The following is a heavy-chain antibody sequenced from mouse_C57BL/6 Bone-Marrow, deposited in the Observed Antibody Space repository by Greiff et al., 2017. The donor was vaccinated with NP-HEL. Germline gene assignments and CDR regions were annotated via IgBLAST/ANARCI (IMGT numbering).Heavy chain of an antibody. CDR3: ARHGSSYGYFDY. CDR2: IDPSDSET. CDR1: GYTFTSYW. J-gene: IGHJ2*01. V-gene: IGHV1-52*01. Sequence: QVQLQQPGAELVRPGSSVKLSCKASGYTFTSYWMHWVKQRPIQGLEWIGNIDPSDSETHYNQKFKDKATLTVDKSSSPAYMQLSSLTSEDSAVYYCARHGSSYGYFDYWGQGTTLTVSS. D-gene: IGHD1-1*01.